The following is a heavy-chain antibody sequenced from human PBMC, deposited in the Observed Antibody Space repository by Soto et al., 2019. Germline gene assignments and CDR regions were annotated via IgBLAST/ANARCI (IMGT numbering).Heavy chain of an antibody. V-gene: IGHV4-30-2*01. D-gene: IGHD1-26*01. CDR2: INHLETT. CDR1: GASITFGGYS. Sequence: PSETLSLTCTVSGASITFGGYSWSWIRQTPGKGPEWIGYINHLETTFYNPSFESRLTLSIDRAKNQFSLKLHSMSAADRAVYFCARGGGSDSFDYWGQGILATVSS. CDR3: ARGGGSDSFDY. J-gene: IGHJ4*02.